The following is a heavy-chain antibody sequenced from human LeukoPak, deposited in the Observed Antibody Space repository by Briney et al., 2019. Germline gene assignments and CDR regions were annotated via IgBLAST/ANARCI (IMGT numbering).Heavy chain of an antibody. V-gene: IGHV4-59*01. J-gene: IGHJ5*02. CDR2: INYSGST. Sequence: SETLSLTCTVSGGSISTYYWTWIRQTPGKGLESIGYINYSGSTDSNPSLKSRVTISVDTSKNQFSLMLSSVTAADTAVYYCARAKTEYSYGYGFDPWGQGTLVTVSS. CDR3: ARAKTEYSYGYGFDP. D-gene: IGHD5-18*01. CDR1: GGSISTYY.